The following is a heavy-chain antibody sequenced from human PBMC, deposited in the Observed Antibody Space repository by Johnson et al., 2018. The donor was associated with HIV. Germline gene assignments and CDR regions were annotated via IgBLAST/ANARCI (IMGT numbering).Heavy chain of an antibody. V-gene: IGHV3-48*04. D-gene: IGHD7-27*01. CDR2: ISSSGSTI. J-gene: IGHJ3*02. CDR1: GFTFSSYA. Sequence: VQLVESGGGLVKPGGSLRLSCAASGFTFSSYAMHWVHQAPGKGLEWVSYISSSGSTIYYADSVKGRFTISRDNAKNSLYLQMNSLRAEDTAVYYCAKGLKLGSGDDAVDIWGQGTMVTVSS. CDR3: AKGLKLGSGDDAVDI.